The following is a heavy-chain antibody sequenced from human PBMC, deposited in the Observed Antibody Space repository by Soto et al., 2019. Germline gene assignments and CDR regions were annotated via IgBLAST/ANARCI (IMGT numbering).Heavy chain of an antibody. Sequence: QVQLVQSGAEVKKPGASVKVSCKASGYTFTSYGISWVRQAPGQGLEWMGWISAYNGNTNYAQKLQGRVTMTTDTSTSTAYMELRRLRSNDTDVYYCARGGMAARPKYYYYYGMDVWGQGTTVTVSS. CDR3: ARGGMAARPKYYYYYGMDV. J-gene: IGHJ6*02. V-gene: IGHV1-18*04. D-gene: IGHD6-6*01. CDR2: ISAYNGNT. CDR1: GYTFTSYG.